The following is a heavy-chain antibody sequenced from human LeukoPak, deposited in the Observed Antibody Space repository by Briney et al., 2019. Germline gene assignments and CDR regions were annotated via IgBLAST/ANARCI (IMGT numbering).Heavy chain of an antibody. CDR1: GFTFRSYE. CDR2: ISSSGSTI. V-gene: IGHV3-48*03. CDR3: ASLSPAVAGYFDY. D-gene: IGHD6-19*01. J-gene: IGHJ4*02. Sequence: GGSLRLSCAASGFTFRSYEMNWVRQAPGKGLERVSYISSSGSTIYYADSVKGRFTISRDNAKNSLYLQMNSLRAEDTAVYYCASLSPAVAGYFDYWGQGTLVTVPS.